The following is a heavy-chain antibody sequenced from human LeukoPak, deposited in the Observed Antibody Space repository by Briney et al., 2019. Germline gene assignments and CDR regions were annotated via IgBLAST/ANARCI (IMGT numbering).Heavy chain of an antibody. D-gene: IGHD1-1*01. CDR1: GFTFTSSA. J-gene: IGHJ4*02. V-gene: IGHV1-58*01. CDR3: ATDDVTTGTKTALGY. CDR2: IVVGSGNT. Sequence: SVKVSCKASGFTFTSSAVQWVRQARGQGLEWIGWIVVGSGNTNYAQKFQERVTVNRDMSTSTAYMELSSLRSEDTAVYYCATDDVTTGTKTALGYWGQGTLVTVSS.